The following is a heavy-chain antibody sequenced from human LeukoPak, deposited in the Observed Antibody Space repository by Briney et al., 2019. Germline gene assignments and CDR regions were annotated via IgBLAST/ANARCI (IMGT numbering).Heavy chain of an antibody. V-gene: IGHV3-33*01. CDR2: IWYDGSNE. Sequence: GRSLRLSCVASGFSFGTYSMHWARQVPGKGLEWVAVIWYDGSNEDYADSVKGRFTISRDNSKNTLHLQMNSLRAEDTAVYYCAAIDSGSYIAAFDIWGQGTMVTVSS. D-gene: IGHD1-26*01. J-gene: IGHJ3*02. CDR1: GFSFGTYS. CDR3: AAIDSGSYIAAFDI.